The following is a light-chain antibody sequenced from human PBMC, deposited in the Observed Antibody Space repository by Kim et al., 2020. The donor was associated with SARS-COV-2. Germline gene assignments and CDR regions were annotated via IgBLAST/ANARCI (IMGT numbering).Light chain of an antibody. CDR3: SSYAGSNILYV. CDR1: SSDVGGYNY. Sequence: SVSISCTGTSSDVGGYNYVSWYQQHPGKAPNLMIYEVSKRPSGVPDRFSGSKSGNTASLTVSGLQAEDVADYYCSSYAGSNILYVFGTGTKVTVL. J-gene: IGLJ1*01. V-gene: IGLV2-8*01. CDR2: EVS.